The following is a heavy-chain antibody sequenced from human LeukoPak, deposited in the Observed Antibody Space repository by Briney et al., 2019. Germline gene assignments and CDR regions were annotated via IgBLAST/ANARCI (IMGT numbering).Heavy chain of an antibody. CDR2: IIPIFGTA. CDR3: AREGEQQLDRWFDP. J-gene: IGHJ5*02. Sequence: SVKVSCKASGGTFSSYAISWVRQAPGQGLEWMGGIIPIFGTANYAQKFQGRVTITADKSTSTAYMELSSLRSEDTAVYYCAREGEQQLDRWFDPWGQGTLVTVSS. V-gene: IGHV1-69*06. D-gene: IGHD6-13*01. CDR1: GGTFSSYA.